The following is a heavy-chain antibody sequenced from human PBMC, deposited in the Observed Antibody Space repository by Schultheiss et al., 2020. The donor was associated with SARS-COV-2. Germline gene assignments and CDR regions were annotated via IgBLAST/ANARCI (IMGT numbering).Heavy chain of an antibody. Sequence: SETLSLTCAVYGGSFSNYYWSWIRQPPGKGLEWIGEINDSGSTKYNPSLKSRVTISVDTSKNQFSLKLRSVTAADTAVHYCAREMATILLAFDIWGQGTMVTISS. D-gene: IGHD5-24*01. CDR1: GGSFSNYY. CDR2: INDSGST. J-gene: IGHJ3*02. CDR3: AREMATILLAFDI. V-gene: IGHV4-34*01.